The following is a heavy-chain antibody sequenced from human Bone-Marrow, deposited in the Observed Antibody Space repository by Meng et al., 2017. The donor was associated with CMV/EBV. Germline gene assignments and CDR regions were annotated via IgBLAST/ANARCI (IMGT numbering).Heavy chain of an antibody. CDR3: AGRYSNREPYYFDY. J-gene: IGHJ4*02. CDR1: GYSISSGYY. V-gene: IGHV4-38-2*02. Sequence: GSLRLSCTVSGYSISSGYYWSWIRQPPGKGLEWIGEINHSGSANRKPSLKSRVTISVDTSKNQFSLKLSSVTAADTAVYYCAGRYSNREPYYFDYWGQGTLVTVSS. D-gene: IGHD4-11*01. CDR2: INHSGSA.